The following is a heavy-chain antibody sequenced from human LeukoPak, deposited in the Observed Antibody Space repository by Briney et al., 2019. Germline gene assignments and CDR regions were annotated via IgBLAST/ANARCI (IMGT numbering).Heavy chain of an antibody. CDR2: VSDTGST. CDR3: ASLAAPIDY. D-gene: IGHD6-13*01. CDR1: GGSINSYY. Sequence: PSETLSLTCTVSGGSINSYYCSWIRQPPGKGLEWIGYVSDTGSTNYNPSLKSRVTMSVDTSKNQFSLKLSSVTAADTAVYYCASLAAPIDYWGQGTLVTVSS. J-gene: IGHJ4*02. V-gene: IGHV4-59*12.